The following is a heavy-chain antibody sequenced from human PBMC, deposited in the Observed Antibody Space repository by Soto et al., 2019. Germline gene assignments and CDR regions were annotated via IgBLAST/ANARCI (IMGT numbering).Heavy chain of an antibody. Sequence: GGSLRLSCAASGFTFSNYWMHWVRQAPGKGLVWVSRVDPGATRTDYADSVEGRFTVSRDDAENTLHLQMDSLTAEDTGVYYCGRGGHRLADYWGQGTLVTVSS. CDR2: VDPGATRT. V-gene: IGHV3-74*01. D-gene: IGHD3-10*01. J-gene: IGHJ4*02. CDR1: GFTFSNYW. CDR3: GRGGHRLADY.